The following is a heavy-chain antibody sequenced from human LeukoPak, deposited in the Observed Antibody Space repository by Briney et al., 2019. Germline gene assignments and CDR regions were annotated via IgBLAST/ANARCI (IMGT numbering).Heavy chain of an antibody. CDR3: ARERGLDS. D-gene: IGHD3-10*01. CDR2: IKQDGSEK. CDR1: GFTFSSHW. V-gene: IGHV3-7*01. J-gene: IGHJ4*02. Sequence: GGSLRLSCVASGFTFSSHWMSWVRQAPGKGLEWVANIKQDGSEKNYVDSVKGRFTISRDNAKNSLYLQMNSLRAEDAAVYFCARERGLDSWGQGTLVTVSS.